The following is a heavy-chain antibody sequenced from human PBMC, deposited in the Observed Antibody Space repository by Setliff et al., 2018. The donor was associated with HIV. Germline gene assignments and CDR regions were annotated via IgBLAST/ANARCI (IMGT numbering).Heavy chain of an antibody. V-gene: IGHV4-39*01. CDR1: GDSILDTSSY. D-gene: IGHD2-21*01. CDR2: IYYNGAT. J-gene: IGHJ3*02. CDR3: ARHVKGDGGGLWAFDI. Sequence: KPSETLSLTCTVSGDSILDTSSYWGWFRQSPGKRLEWLGTIYYNGATFDTPSLKNRVTLSVDTSKSQFSLNLRSVTATDTSIYYCARHVKGDGGGLWAFDIWGQGTMVTVSS.